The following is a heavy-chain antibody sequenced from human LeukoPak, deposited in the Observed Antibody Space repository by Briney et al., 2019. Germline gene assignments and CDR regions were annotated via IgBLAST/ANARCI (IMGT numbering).Heavy chain of an antibody. CDR3: ARSGSGWADDY. J-gene: IGHJ4*02. CDR1: GYTFTSYY. D-gene: IGHD6-19*01. V-gene: IGHV1-46*01. Sequence: ASVKVSCKASGYTFTSYYMHWVRQAPGQGLEWMGIINPSGGSTSYAQKFQGRVTMTRDMSTSTVYMELSSLRSEDTAVYYCARSGSGWADDYWGQGTQVTVSS. CDR2: INPSGGST.